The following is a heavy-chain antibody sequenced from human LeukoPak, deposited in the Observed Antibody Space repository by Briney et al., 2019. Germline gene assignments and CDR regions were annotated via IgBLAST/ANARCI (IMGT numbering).Heavy chain of an antibody. Sequence: PGGSLRLSCAASGFTFSSYAMSWVRQAPGKGLEWVSDISSRRSTTYYADSVKGRFTISRDNAKNSLYLQMNSLRAEDTAVYYCARGAESSIFDYWGQGTLVTVSS. CDR3: ARGAESSIFDY. CDR1: GFTFSSYA. J-gene: IGHJ4*02. V-gene: IGHV3-48*01. CDR2: ISSRRSTT. D-gene: IGHD2/OR15-2a*01.